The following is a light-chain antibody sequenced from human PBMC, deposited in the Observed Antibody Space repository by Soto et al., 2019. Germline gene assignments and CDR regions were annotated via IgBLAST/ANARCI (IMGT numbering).Light chain of an antibody. J-gene: IGLJ1*01. V-gene: IGLV2-23*02. CDR3: CSYAGSSTYV. CDR2: DVT. CDR1: SSDVGSYNV. Sequence: QSALTQPASMSGSPGQSITISCTGTSSDVGSYNVVSWYQHHPGKAPKLMIYDVTKRPSGVSNRFSGSKSGNTASLTISGLQAEDEADYYCCSYAGSSTYVFGTGTKLTVL.